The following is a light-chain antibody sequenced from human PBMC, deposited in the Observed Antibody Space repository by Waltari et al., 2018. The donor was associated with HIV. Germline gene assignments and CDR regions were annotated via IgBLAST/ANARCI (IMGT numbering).Light chain of an antibody. CDR2: LNSDGSP. J-gene: IGLJ3*02. CDR1: SGHSNYA. V-gene: IGLV4-69*01. Sequence: QLVLTQSPSASASLGASVKLTCTLSSGHSNYAIAWHQQQPEKGPRYLMRLNSDGSPTKGDGIPDRFSGSSSGAERYLTISSLQSEDEADYYCQTWGTGIRVFGGGTKLTVL. CDR3: QTWGTGIRV.